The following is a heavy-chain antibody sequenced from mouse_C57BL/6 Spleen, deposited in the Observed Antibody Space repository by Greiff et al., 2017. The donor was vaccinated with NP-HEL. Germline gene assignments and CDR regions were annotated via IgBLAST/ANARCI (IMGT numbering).Heavy chain of an antibody. Sequence: VQLQQSGAELVKPGASVKISCKASGYAFSSYWMNWVKQRPGNGLEWIGQIYPGDGDTNYNGKFKGKATLTADKSSITAYMQLSSLTSEDSAVYFCARRTDYYGSRGNWYFDVWGTGTTVTVSS. CDR1: GYAFSSYW. D-gene: IGHD1-1*01. V-gene: IGHV1-80*01. J-gene: IGHJ1*03. CDR3: ARRTDYYGSRGNWYFDV. CDR2: IYPGDGDT.